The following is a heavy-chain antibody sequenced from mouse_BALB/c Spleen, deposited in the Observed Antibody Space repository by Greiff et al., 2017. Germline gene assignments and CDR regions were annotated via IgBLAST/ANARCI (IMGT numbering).Heavy chain of an antibody. J-gene: IGHJ4*01. V-gene: IGHV1-53*01. CDR2: INPSNGGT. Sequence: QVQLQQSGAELVKPGASVKLSCKASGYTFTSYYMYWVKQRPGQGLEWIGEINPSNGGTNFNEKFKSKATLTADKSSSTAYMQLSSLTSENSAVYFCARSRGNYAMDYWGQGTSVTVSS. D-gene: IGHD2-14*01. CDR1: GYTFTSYY. CDR3: ARSRGNYAMDY.